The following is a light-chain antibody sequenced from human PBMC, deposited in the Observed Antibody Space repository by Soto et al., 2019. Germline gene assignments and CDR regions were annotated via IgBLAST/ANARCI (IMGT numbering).Light chain of an antibody. J-gene: IGKJ4*01. CDR2: WAS. Sequence: DIVMTQSPDSLAVSLRESATINCKSSQGVLYSSNNKNYLACYQQKPGQPPKLLIYWASTRESGVPDRFRGSGAGTDFTLSISSLTAADVAVYSCQQYYTNAVTFGGGTKV. CDR3: QQYYTNAVT. V-gene: IGKV4-1*01. CDR1: QGVLYSSNNKNY.